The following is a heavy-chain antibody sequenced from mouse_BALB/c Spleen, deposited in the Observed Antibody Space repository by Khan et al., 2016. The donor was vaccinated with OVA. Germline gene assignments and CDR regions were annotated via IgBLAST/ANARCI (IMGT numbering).Heavy chain of an antibody. D-gene: IGHD1-2*01. CDR2: ISPGSGDT. CDR1: GYTFTDYY. CDR3: ARRNYFGYTFAY. V-gene: IGHV1-77*01. J-gene: IGHJ3*01. Sequence: VQLQESGAELARPGASVKLSCKASGYTFTDYYINWVKQRNGQGLEWIGEISPGSGDTYYNEKFKGKATLTADTCSSTAYMQLSSLTSEASAVYFCARRNYFGYTFAYWGQGTLVTVSA.